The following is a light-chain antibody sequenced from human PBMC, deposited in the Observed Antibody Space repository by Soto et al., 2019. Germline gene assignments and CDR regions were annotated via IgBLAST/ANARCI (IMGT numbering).Light chain of an antibody. J-gene: IGKJ1*01. CDR1: QSVGTLY. V-gene: IGKV3-20*01. CDR3: QQYDTSPRT. CDR2: GTS. Sequence: IVLTQSPGSLSLSPGDRATLPCGASQSVGTLYLAWYQQKPGQAPRLLISGTSTRPTGVPDRFSGSASGTDFTLTISRLEPEDFATYYCQQYDTSPRTFGQGTKVDIK.